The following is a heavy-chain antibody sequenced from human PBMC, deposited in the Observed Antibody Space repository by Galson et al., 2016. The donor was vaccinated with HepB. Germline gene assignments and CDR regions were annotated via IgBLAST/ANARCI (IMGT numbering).Heavy chain of an antibody. CDR2: VYNTGST. CDR1: GDSMNSHD. V-gene: IGHV4-59*11. CDR3: ARKSCAGDCYHAVGWFDP. D-gene: IGHD2-21*02. Sequence: SETLSLTCTVSGDSMNSHDWSWFRQPPGKGLEWIGYVYNTGSTNSNTSLKSRVTISIDTSKNQVSLKLSSVTAADTAVYYCARKSCAGDCYHAVGWFDPWGQGSLVTVSS. J-gene: IGHJ5*02.